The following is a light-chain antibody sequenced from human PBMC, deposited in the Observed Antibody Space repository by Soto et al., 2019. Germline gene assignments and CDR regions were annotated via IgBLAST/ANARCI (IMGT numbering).Light chain of an antibody. CDR3: CSYVGSSTVV. CDR1: SSDVGSYNL. Sequence: QSALTQPASVSGSPGQSITISCTGTSSDVGSYNLVSWYQQHPGKAPKLMIYEGSKRPTGVSNRFSGSKSGNTASLTISGLQVEDWADYYSCSYVGSSTVVFGRGT. J-gene: IGLJ2*01. CDR2: EGS. V-gene: IGLV2-23*01.